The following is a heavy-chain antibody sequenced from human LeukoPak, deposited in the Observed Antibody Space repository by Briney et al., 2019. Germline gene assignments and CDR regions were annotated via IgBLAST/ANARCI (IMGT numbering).Heavy chain of an antibody. V-gene: IGHV4-30-2*01. D-gene: IGHD6-13*01. CDR1: GGSISSGGYY. Sequence: SETLSLTCTVSGGSISSGGYYWSWIRQPPGKGLEWIGYIYHSGSTYYNPSLKSRVTISVDRSKNQFSLKLSSVTAADTAVYYCARDRIAPPYYMDVWGKGTTVTVFS. CDR2: IYHSGST. CDR3: ARDRIAPPYYMDV. J-gene: IGHJ6*03.